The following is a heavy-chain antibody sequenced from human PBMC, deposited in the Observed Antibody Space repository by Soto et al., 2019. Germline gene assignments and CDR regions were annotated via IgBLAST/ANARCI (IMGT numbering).Heavy chain of an antibody. Sequence: QVQLVQSGAEVKKPGASVKVSCKASGYTFTNFGISWVRQAPGQGLEWMGWISAYNGNTNYAQNFQGRVTMTTDTSASTDYRELRSLRSAEKSVYYCARGGSPFDYWGQGTLVTVSS. CDR2: ISAYNGNT. CDR1: GYTFTNFG. V-gene: IGHV1-18*01. J-gene: IGHJ4*02. CDR3: ARGGSPFDY. D-gene: IGHD3-10*01.